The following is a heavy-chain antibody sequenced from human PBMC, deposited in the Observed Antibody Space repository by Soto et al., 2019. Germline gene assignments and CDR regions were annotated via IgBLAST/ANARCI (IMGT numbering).Heavy chain of an antibody. CDR1: GFTFRNYG. CDR3: ARVPIRFSAFDI. Sequence: PGGSLRLSCAASGFTFRNYGMNWVRQAPGKGLEWVSYIGIGSSTTYYAESVKGRFTISRDNSKNTLYLQMNSLRAEDTAVYYCARVPIRFSAFDIWGQGTMVTVSS. CDR2: IGIGSSTT. V-gene: IGHV3-48*01. J-gene: IGHJ3*02.